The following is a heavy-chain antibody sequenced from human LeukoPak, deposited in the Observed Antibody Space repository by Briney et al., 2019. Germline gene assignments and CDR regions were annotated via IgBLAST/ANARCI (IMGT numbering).Heavy chain of an antibody. D-gene: IGHD3-9*01. CDR3: AKWGDYDVLTGYYDPDY. J-gene: IGHJ4*02. Sequence: GASLRLSCAASGFTFSNYAMSWVRQAPGKGLEWVSAITGSGGGTYYADSVKGRFTISRDDSKNTLYLQMNSLRAEDTAVYYCAKWGDYDVLTGYYDPDYWGQGTLVTVSS. CDR2: ITGSGGGT. V-gene: IGHV3-23*01. CDR1: GFTFSNYA.